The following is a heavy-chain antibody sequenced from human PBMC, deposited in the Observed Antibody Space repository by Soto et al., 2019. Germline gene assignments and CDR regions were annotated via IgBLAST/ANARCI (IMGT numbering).Heavy chain of an antibody. V-gene: IGHV5-51*01. J-gene: IGHJ4*02. Sequence: GESLKISCKAFGDSFTGYWIGWVRQMPGKGLEWMGIIYVDDSDTRYSPSLQGQVTISADKPISTAYLQWSSLKASDTAIYYCARGSGSVFDYWGQGTLVTVSS. CDR3: ARGSGSVFDY. CDR1: GDSFTGYW. D-gene: IGHD3-10*01. CDR2: IYVDDSDT.